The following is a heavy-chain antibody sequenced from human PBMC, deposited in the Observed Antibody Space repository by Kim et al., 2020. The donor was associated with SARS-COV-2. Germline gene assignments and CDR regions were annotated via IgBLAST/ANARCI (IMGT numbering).Heavy chain of an antibody. CDR3: ARRDYDYIWGSYRSGWFDP. CDR2: IYYSGST. Sequence: SETLSLTCTVSGGSISSGGYYWSWIRQHPGKGLEWIGYIYYSGSTYYNPSLKSRVTISVDTSKNQFSLKLSSVTAADTAVYYCARRDYDYIWGSYRSGWFDPWGQEPWSPCPQ. D-gene: IGHD3-16*02. CDR1: GGSISSGGYY. V-gene: IGHV4-31*03. J-gene: IGHJ5*02.